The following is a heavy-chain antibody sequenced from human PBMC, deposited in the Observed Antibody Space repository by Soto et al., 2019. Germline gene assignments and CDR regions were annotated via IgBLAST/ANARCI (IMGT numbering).Heavy chain of an antibody. D-gene: IGHD1-1*01. Sequence: GGSLRLSCTASGFTFGDYGMSWFRQAPGKGLEWIGFIRNLARGGTADYAAPVKGRFTISRDDSRSIAYLQMNSLKTEDTALYYCVRDGRGTDAYYMDVWGNGTTVTVSS. CDR3: VRDGRGTDAYYMDV. CDR2: IRNLARGGTA. J-gene: IGHJ6*03. V-gene: IGHV3-49*03. CDR1: GFTFGDYG.